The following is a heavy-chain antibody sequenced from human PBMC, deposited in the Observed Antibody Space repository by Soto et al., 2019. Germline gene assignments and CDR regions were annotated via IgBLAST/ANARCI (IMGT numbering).Heavy chain of an antibody. Sequence: QVQLVQSGAEVKKPGASVKVSCKASGYTFTSYGISWVRQAPGQGLEWMGWISAYNGNTNYAQKLQGRVTMTTDTSTSTAYMELRSLRSDDTAVYYCARLYSSGWTNYCYYMDVWGKGTTVTVSS. CDR2: ISAYNGNT. D-gene: IGHD6-19*01. CDR3: ARLYSSGWTNYCYYMDV. V-gene: IGHV1-18*01. J-gene: IGHJ6*03. CDR1: GYTFTSYG.